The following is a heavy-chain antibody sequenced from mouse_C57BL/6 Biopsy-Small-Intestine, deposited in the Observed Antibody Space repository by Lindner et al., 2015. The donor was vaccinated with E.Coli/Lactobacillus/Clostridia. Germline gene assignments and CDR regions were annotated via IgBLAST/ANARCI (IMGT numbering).Heavy chain of an antibody. CDR1: GFTFSSYG. CDR2: ISSGGSYT. J-gene: IGHJ4*01. V-gene: IGHV5-6*01. CDR3: ARHDYGNPGELGAMDY. Sequence: VQLQESGGDLVKPGGSLKLSCAASGFTFSSYGMSWVRQTPDKRLEWVATISSGGSYTYYPDSVKGRFTISRDNAKNTLYLQMSSLKSEDTAMYYCARHDYGNPGELGAMDYWGQGTSVTVSS. D-gene: IGHD2-1*01.